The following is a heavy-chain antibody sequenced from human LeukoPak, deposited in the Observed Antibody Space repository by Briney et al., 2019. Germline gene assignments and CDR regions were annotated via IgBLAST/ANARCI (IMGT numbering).Heavy chain of an antibody. V-gene: IGHV3-66*01. Sequence: GGSLRLSCAASGFTVSSNYMSWVRQAPGKGLEWVSVIYSGGSTYYADSVKGRFTISRDNSKNTLYLQMNSLRDEDTAVYYCARDYYDILTGPGYAFDIWGRGTMVTVSS. CDR2: IYSGGST. CDR1: GFTVSSNY. D-gene: IGHD3-9*01. CDR3: ARDYYDILTGPGYAFDI. J-gene: IGHJ3*02.